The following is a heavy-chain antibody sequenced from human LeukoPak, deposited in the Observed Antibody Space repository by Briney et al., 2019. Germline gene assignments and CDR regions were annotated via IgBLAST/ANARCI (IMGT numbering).Heavy chain of an antibody. V-gene: IGHV4-39*02. CDR1: GGSISSDSYY. D-gene: IGHD6-6*01. J-gene: IGHJ4*02. CDR2: IYYGGST. Sequence: SETLSLTCIASGGSISSDSYYWGWIRQPPGKGLEWIGSIYYGGSTFYNPSLRSRITISVDTSRNQFSLKLTSVTAADTAVYYCAREHRSSKYFDSWGQGALMIVSS. CDR3: AREHRSSKYFDS.